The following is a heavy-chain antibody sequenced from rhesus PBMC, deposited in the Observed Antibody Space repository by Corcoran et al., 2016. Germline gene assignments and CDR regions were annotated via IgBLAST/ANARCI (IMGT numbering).Heavy chain of an antibody. Sequence: QVQLQESGPGLVKPSETLSLTCAVFGGSFRSYWWNWIRQPPGKGLVWIGEINGYSGSTNYNPSLQSRVTISMDVSKNQFSLRLTSVTAADTAVYYCTSPVRYRFDVWGPGVLVSVSS. D-gene: IGHD3-9*01. CDR2: INGYSGST. CDR3: TSPVRYRFDV. CDR1: GGSFRSYW. J-gene: IGHJ5-1*01. V-gene: IGHV4-80*01.